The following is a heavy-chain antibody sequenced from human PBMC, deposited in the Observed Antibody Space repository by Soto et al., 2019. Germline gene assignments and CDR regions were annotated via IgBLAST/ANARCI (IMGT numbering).Heavy chain of an antibody. Sequence: SEPLSLTCAVYGGSFSGYYWSWIRQPPGKGLEWIGEINHSGSTNYNPSLKSRVTISVDTSKNQFSLKLSSVTAADTAVYYCARLRNIVVVPAARRDYYYGMDVWGQGTTVT. D-gene: IGHD2-2*01. J-gene: IGHJ6*02. CDR3: ARLRNIVVVPAARRDYYYGMDV. CDR1: GGSFSGYY. CDR2: INHSGST. V-gene: IGHV4-34*01.